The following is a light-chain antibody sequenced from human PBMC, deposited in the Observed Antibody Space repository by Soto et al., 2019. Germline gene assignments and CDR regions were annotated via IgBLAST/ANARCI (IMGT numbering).Light chain of an antibody. CDR3: QQYNNWPPIT. CDR1: QSVSSN. J-gene: IGKJ5*01. V-gene: IGKV3-15*01. CDR2: GAS. Sequence: EIVMTQSPATLSVSPVERATLSCRTSQSVSSNLAWYQQKPGQAPRLLIYGASTRASGIPARFSGSGSGTEFTLTISSLQSEDFAVYYCQQYNNWPPITFGQGTRLEIK.